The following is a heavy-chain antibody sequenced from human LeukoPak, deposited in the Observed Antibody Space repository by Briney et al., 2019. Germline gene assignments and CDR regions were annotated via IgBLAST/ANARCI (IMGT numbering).Heavy chain of an antibody. CDR1: GGSFSGYY. V-gene: IGHV4-34*01. CDR3: ARVANVWDSNSWGYYYYCMDV. J-gene: IGHJ6*03. Sequence: PSETLSLTCAVYGGSFSGYYWSWIRQPPGKGLEWIGEINHSGSTNYNPSLKSRVTISVDTSKNQFSLKLSSVTAADTAVYYCARVANVWDSNSWGYYYYCMDVWGKGTTVTVSS. D-gene: IGHD6-6*01. CDR2: INHSGST.